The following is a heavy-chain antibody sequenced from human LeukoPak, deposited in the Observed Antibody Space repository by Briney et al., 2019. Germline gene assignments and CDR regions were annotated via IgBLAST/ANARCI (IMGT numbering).Heavy chain of an antibody. CDR3: ARAGNNWYFYY. Sequence: PSETLSLTCTVSGDSVRIDYWSWIRQPPGKGLEWIGYIYYRGNTNYNPSLKSRVTMAVDTSKNQFSLKVSSVTAADTAVYYCARAGNNWYFYYWGHVTLVTVSS. J-gene: IGHJ4*01. CDR2: IYYRGNT. CDR1: GDSVRIDY. V-gene: IGHV4-59*02. D-gene: IGHD1-1*01.